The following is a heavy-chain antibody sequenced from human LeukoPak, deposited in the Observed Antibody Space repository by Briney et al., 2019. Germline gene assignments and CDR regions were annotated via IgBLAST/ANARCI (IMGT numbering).Heavy chain of an antibody. CDR2: INSDGSST. Sequence: GGSLRLSCAASGFTFSSYWMHWVRQAPGKGLVWVSRINSDGSSTSYADSVKGRFTISRDNAKNTLYLQMNSLRAEDTAVYYCARSGYLYHDAFDIWGQGTMVTVSS. V-gene: IGHV3-74*01. J-gene: IGHJ3*02. CDR1: GFTFSSYW. D-gene: IGHD3-22*01. CDR3: ARSGYLYHDAFDI.